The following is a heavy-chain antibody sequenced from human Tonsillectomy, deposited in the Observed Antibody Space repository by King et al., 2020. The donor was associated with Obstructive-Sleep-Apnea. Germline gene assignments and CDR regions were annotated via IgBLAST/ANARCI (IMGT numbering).Heavy chain of an antibody. CDR1: GYTFTDYY. V-gene: IGHV1-2*02. Sequence: VQLVESGAEVKKPGASVEVSCKASGYTFTDYYIHWVRQAPGQGLEWMGWINPSGGGSDYAQKFQGRVTMTRDTSIGTAYMELSRLRSDDTAVYYCASDAAAELHRRSNYFDYWAQGTLVTVSS. CDR2: INPSGGGS. D-gene: IGHD6-13*01. CDR3: ASDAAAELHRRSNYFDY. J-gene: IGHJ4*02.